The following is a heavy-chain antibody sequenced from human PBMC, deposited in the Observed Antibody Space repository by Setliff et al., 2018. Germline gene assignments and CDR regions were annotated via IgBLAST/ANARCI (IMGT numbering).Heavy chain of an antibody. Sequence: PSETLSLTCTVSGGSISSYYWSWIRQPPGKGLEWIGYIYYSGSTNYDPSLKSRVTMSIDTSKNQFSLKLNSVTAADTAVYYCARESRYYYDNLGTLDYWGQGTLVTVSS. J-gene: IGHJ4*02. V-gene: IGHV4-59*12. CDR1: GGSISSYY. D-gene: IGHD3-22*01. CDR2: IYYSGST. CDR3: ARESRYYYDNLGTLDY.